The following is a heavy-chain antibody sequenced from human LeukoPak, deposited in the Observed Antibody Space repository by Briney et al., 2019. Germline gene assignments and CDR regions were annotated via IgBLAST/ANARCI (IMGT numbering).Heavy chain of an antibody. J-gene: IGHJ3*02. D-gene: IGHD3-22*01. Sequence: ASVKVSCKAPGYTFTSYGISWVRQAPGLGLEWMGWISAYNGNTNYAQKLQGRVTMTTDTSTSTAYMELRSLRSDDTAVYYCARGWYYDSSGWSYAFDIWGQGTMVTVSS. CDR2: ISAYNGNT. CDR3: ARGWYYDSSGWSYAFDI. V-gene: IGHV1-18*01. CDR1: GYTFTSYG.